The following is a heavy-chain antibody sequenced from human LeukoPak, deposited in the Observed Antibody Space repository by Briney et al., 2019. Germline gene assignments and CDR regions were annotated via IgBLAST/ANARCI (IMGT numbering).Heavy chain of an antibody. V-gene: IGHV3-48*01. CDR2: ISSSSSTI. J-gene: IGHJ5*02. D-gene: IGHD3-10*01. Sequence: GGSLRLSCAASGFIFSSYGMHWVRQAPGKGLEWVSYISSSSSTIYYADSVKGRFTISRDNAKNSLYLQMNSLRVEDTAVYYCARKGRYYGSGSPNWFDPWGQGTLVTVSS. CDR1: GFIFSSYG. CDR3: ARKGRYYGSGSPNWFDP.